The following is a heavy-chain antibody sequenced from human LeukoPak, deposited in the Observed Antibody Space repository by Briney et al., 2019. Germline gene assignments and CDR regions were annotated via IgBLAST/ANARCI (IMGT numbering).Heavy chain of an antibody. CDR1: GGSISSGGYS. Sequence: PSETLSLTCAVSGGSISSGGYSWSWIRQPPGKGLEWIGYIYHSGSTYYNPSLKSRVTISVDRSKNQFSLKLSSVTAADTAVYYCSRGNNYVDFDYWGQGTLVTVSS. CDR2: IYHSGST. J-gene: IGHJ4*02. D-gene: IGHD4-11*01. CDR3: SRGNNYVDFDY. V-gene: IGHV4-30-2*01.